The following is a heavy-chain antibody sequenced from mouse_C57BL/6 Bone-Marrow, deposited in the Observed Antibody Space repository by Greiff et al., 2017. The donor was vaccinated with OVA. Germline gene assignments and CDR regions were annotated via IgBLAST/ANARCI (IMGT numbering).Heavy chain of an antibody. CDR1: GYTFTSYG. Sequence: VQLVESGADLARPGASVKLSCTASGYTFTSYGISWVRQSTGQSLEWIGEIYPSSGNTYYNETFKGKATMTADKSSSTADMELRSLTSDDSAVYVCARYDYGSPDAMDYWGQGTSVTVSS. J-gene: IGHJ4*01. V-gene: IGHV1-81*01. CDR3: ARYDYGSPDAMDY. D-gene: IGHD1-1*01. CDR2: IYPSSGNT.